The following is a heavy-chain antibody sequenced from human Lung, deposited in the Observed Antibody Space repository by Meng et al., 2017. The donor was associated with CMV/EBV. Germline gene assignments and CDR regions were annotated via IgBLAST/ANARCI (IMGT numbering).Heavy chain of an antibody. CDR1: GFIVSTKY. D-gene: IGHD2-15*01. J-gene: IGHJ4*02. Sequence: GEXXKISCAVSGFIVSTKYMSWVRQAPGKGLEWVSTIYSGGNTDSADSVKGRFTISRDNSKNILHLQMKGLTAEDTAVYYCATEPGYSSAWDNWGQGPLGTVSS. CDR3: ATEPGYSSAWDN. V-gene: IGHV3-53*01. CDR2: IYSGGNT.